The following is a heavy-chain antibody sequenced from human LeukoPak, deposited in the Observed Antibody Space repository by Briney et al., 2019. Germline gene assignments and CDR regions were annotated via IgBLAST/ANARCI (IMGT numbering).Heavy chain of an antibody. D-gene: IGHD3-9*01. CDR2: INWNSGST. CDR3: ARESYDILTGYYNVDY. V-gene: IGHV3-20*04. Sequence: SGGSLRLSCAASGFTFDDYGMSWVRQAPGKGLEWVSGINWNSGSTGYTDSVKGRFTISRDNAKNSLYLQMNSLRAEDTALYYCARESYDILTGYYNVDYWGQGTLVTVSS. CDR1: GFTFDDYG. J-gene: IGHJ4*02.